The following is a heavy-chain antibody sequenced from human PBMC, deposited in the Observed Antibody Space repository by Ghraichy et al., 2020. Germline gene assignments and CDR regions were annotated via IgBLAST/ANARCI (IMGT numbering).Heavy chain of an antibody. D-gene: IGHD4-17*01. CDR3: ATGPLRVYFDC. V-gene: IGHV3-66*01. Sequence: SLNISCAASGFTVSSKYMSWVRQTPGKGLEWVSAIHSDGDTYYADSVKGRFTISRDNSKNTLDLQMNSLRAEDTAVYYCATGPLRVYFDCWGQGTLVTVSS. J-gene: IGHJ4*02. CDR2: IHSDGDT. CDR1: GFTVSSKY.